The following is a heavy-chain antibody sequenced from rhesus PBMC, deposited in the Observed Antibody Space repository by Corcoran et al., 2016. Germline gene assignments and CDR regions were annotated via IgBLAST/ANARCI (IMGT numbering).Heavy chain of an antibody. CDR2: IDGNIAGT. V-gene: IGHV4-81*01. Sequence: QVQLQESGPGLVKPSETLSLTCAVAGGSLSGYYWSWSRQPPGKGLEWIGTIDGNIAGTNYNPSLKSRVTISKDTSKNQFSLKLSSVTAADTAVYYCARLIAAAGPYGLDSWGQGVVVTVSS. D-gene: IGHD6S26*01. CDR3: ARLIAAAGPYGLDS. J-gene: IGHJ6*01. CDR1: GGSLSGYY.